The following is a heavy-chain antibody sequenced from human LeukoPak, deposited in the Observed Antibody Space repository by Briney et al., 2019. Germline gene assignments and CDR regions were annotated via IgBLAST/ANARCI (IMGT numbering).Heavy chain of an antibody. Sequence: ASVKVSCKASGYTFTGYYMHWVRQAPGQGLEWMGWINPNSGGTNYAQKFQGRVTMTRDTSISTAYMELSRLRSDDTAVYYCARDPSSTSNWFDPWCQGTLVTVS. D-gene: IGHD2-2*01. CDR1: GYTFTGYY. J-gene: IGHJ5*02. CDR2: INPNSGGT. CDR3: ARDPSSTSNWFDP. V-gene: IGHV1-2*02.